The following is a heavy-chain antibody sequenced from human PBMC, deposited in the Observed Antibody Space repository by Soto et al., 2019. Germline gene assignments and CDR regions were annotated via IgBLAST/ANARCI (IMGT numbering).Heavy chain of an antibody. Sequence: TSETLSLTCTVSGGSVSNGSSYWSWIRQPPGKGLEWIGYMYYSRSTNYNPSLKSRVTISADASKNQFSLRLTSVTAADTAVYYCARVYDSGGYRVYYYYGMDAWGQGTTVTVSS. D-gene: IGHD3-22*01. J-gene: IGHJ6*02. CDR1: GGSVSNGSSY. CDR2: MYYSRST. V-gene: IGHV4-61*01. CDR3: ARVYDSGGYRVYYYYGMDA.